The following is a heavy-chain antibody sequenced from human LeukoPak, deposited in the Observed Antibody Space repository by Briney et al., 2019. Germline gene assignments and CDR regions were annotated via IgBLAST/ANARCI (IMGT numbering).Heavy chain of an antibody. CDR3: ARGEFTPPPYYYDSNGHYLNDY. CDR1: RYTFTNYG. CDR2: IRAYNGDT. D-gene: IGHD3-22*01. Sequence: ASVTVSFKASRYTFTNYGISWVRQAPGQGREWMGWIRAYNGDTNYAQKVQGRGTMTTDTSTSTAYMELRSLRSDDTAVYYCARGEFTPPPYYYDSNGHYLNDYWGQGTLVTVSS. V-gene: IGHV1-18*01. J-gene: IGHJ4*02.